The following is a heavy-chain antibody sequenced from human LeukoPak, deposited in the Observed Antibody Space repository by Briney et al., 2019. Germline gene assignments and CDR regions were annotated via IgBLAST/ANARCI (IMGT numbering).Heavy chain of an antibody. CDR1: GGTFISYA. J-gene: IGHJ4*02. CDR3: ASVSRDGYNSFDY. CDR2: IIPIFGTA. D-gene: IGHD5-24*01. Sequence: SVKVSCKASGGTFISYAISWVRQAPGQGLEWMGGIIPIFGTANYAQKFQGRVTITADESTSTAYMELSSLRSEDTAVYYCASVSRDGYNSFDYWGQGTLVTVSS. V-gene: IGHV1-69*01.